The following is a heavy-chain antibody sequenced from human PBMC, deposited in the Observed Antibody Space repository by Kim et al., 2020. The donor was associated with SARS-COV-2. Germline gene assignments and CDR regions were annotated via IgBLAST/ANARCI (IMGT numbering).Heavy chain of an antibody. D-gene: IGHD3-10*01. V-gene: IGHV5-10-1*04. CDR2: IDPEYPRVSGT. Sequence: GESLKISCKASGYSFTTNWITWVRQMSGKGLEWMGKIDPEYPRVSGTYYDPSFEGRVSMSTDKSIATAYLQWSSLEPSDTATYFCARLGLGGANKYYNSGMDVWGQGTPVTV. CDR3: ARLGLGGANKYYNSGMDV. J-gene: IGHJ6*02. CDR1: GYSFTTNW.